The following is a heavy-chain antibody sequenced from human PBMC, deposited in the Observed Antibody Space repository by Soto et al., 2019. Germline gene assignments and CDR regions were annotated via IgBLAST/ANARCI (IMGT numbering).Heavy chain of an antibody. V-gene: IGHV1-18*01. D-gene: IGHD3-10*01. CDR3: ARDLDGSGSYYTDY. J-gene: IGHJ4*02. Sequence: ASVKVSCKASGYTFTSYGISWVRQAPGQGLEWMGWISAYNGDTHYSHNVQGRVTMTTDASTSTAYMEMRSLRSDDTAVYYCARDLDGSGSYYTDYWGPGTLVTVSS. CDR2: ISAYNGDT. CDR1: GYTFTSYG.